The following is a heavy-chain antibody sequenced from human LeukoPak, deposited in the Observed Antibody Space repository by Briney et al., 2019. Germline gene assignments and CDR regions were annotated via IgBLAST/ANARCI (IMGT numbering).Heavy chain of an antibody. CDR3: AKGRAGNYYYDSSDY. CDR2: IFPSGGEI. J-gene: IGHJ4*02. CDR1: GFTFSTFA. Sequence: GGSLRLSCAASGFTFSTFAMIWVRQPPGKGLEWVSSIFPSGGEIHYAASVKGRFTISRDNSKNTLYLQMNSLRAEDTAVYYCAKGRAGNYYYDSSDYWGQGTLVTVSS. V-gene: IGHV3-23*01. D-gene: IGHD3-22*01.